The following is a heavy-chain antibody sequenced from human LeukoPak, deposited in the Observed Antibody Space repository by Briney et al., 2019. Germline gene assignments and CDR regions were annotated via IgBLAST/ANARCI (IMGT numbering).Heavy chain of an antibody. CDR2: INSDGSST. V-gene: IGHV3-74*01. D-gene: IGHD3-16*02. CDR3: ARDRDDYVWGSYRYTWGFDY. Sequence: PGGSLRLSCAASGFTFSSYWMHWVRQAPGKGLVWVSRINSDGSSTSYADSVKGRFTISRDNAKNTLYLQMNSLRAEDTAVYYCARDRDDYVWGSYRYTWGFDYWGQGTLVTVSS. J-gene: IGHJ4*02. CDR1: GFTFSSYW.